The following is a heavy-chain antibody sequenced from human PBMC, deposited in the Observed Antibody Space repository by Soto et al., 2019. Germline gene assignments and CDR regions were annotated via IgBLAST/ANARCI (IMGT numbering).Heavy chain of an antibody. CDR1: GYTFTSYG. CDR2: ISAYNGNT. CDR3: AGVREGYGSGI. D-gene: IGHD3-10*01. J-gene: IGHJ4*02. Sequence: QVQLVQSGAEVKKPGASVKVSCKASGYTFTSYGISWVRQAPGQGLEWMGWISAYNGNTNYAQKLQGRVTMTTDTSTGKAYMERRGLSSDDTAGYYCAGVREGYGSGIWGQGTLVTVSS. V-gene: IGHV1-18*01.